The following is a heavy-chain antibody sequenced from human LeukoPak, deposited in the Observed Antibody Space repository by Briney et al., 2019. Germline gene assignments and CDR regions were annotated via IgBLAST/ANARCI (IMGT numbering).Heavy chain of an antibody. J-gene: IGHJ4*02. V-gene: IGHV4-30-4*01. D-gene: IGHD1-26*01. CDR1: GGSISSGDYY. CDR2: IYYSGST. CDR3: AREKIVGATTGYDY. Sequence: PSQTLSLTCTVSGGSISSGDYYWSWIRQHPGKGLEWIGYIYYSGSTYYNPSLKSRVTISVDTSKNQFSLKLSSVTAADTAVYYCAREKIVGATTGYDYWGQGTLVTVSS.